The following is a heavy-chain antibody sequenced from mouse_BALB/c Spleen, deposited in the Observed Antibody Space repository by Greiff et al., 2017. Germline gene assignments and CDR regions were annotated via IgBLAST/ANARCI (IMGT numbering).Heavy chain of an antibody. Sequence: VQVVESGAELARPGASVKLSCKASGYTFTDYYINWVKQRTGQGLEWIGEIYPGSGNTYYNEKFKGKATLTADKSSSTAYMQLSSLTSEDSAVYFCASDDYWGQGTTLTVSS. V-gene: IGHV1-77*01. J-gene: IGHJ2*01. CDR1: GYTFTDYY. CDR3: ASDDY. CDR2: IYPGSGNT.